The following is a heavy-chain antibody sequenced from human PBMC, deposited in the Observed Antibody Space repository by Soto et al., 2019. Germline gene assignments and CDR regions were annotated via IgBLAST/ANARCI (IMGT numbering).Heavy chain of an antibody. CDR1: CGSFSGYY. J-gene: IGHJ6*03. V-gene: IGHV4-34*01. Sequence: PSETLSLTCAVYCGSFSGYYWSWIRRPPGKGLEWIGEINHSGSTNYNPSLKSRVTISVDTSKNKFSLKLSSVTAADTAVYYCARERYCSGGSCYGVYYYYYMYVWGKGTTVTVS. D-gene: IGHD2-15*01. CDR2: INHSGST. CDR3: ARERYCSGGSCYGVYYYYYMYV.